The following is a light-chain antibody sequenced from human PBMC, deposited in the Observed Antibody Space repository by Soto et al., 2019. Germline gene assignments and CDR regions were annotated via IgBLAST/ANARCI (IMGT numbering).Light chain of an antibody. Sequence: ETVMTQSPATLSVSPGERATLSCRASQSISNNLAWYLQKPGQTPRLVIYDASTRATGIPARLSGSGSGTDFTLTISSLEPEDFAVYYCQQRSNWPPWTFGQGTKVDIK. CDR2: DAS. CDR1: QSISNN. J-gene: IGKJ1*01. V-gene: IGKV3-11*01. CDR3: QQRSNWPPWT.